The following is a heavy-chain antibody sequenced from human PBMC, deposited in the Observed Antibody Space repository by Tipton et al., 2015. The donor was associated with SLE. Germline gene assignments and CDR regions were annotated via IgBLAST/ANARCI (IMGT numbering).Heavy chain of an antibody. CDR3: ATYLGSRVN. Sequence: TLSLTCTVSGGSVRAGRFYWGWIRQPPGKGLEWIGRIYYSGSSYYNPSLKSRVTISVDTSKNQFSLKLSSVTAADTAVYYCATYLGSRVNWGQGTLVTISS. D-gene: IGHD1-26*01. CDR1: GGSVRAGRFY. V-gene: IGHV4-39*07. J-gene: IGHJ4*02. CDR2: IYYSGSS.